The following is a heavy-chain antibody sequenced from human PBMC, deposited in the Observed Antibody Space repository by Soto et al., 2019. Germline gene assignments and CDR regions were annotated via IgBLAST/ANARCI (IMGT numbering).Heavy chain of an antibody. CDR1: GFSLSTRGVG. CDR2: LYWDDDE. J-gene: IGHJ4*02. D-gene: IGHD1-1*01. Sequence: QITLNESGPTLVKPTQTLTLTCTFSGFSLSTRGVGVGWIRQPPGKALEWLALLYWDDDERYSPSLMSRLTITPYPCTYQVYLTLTYVDPVDTATYYCAQRQRGFTYFFDYWGQGTLVTVSS. CDR3: AQRQRGFTYFFDY. V-gene: IGHV2-5*02.